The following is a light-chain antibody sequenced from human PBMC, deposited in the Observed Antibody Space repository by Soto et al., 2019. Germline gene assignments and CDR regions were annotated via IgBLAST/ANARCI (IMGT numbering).Light chain of an antibody. CDR1: QGVSNY. J-gene: IGKJ1*01. CDR3: QQAYSSPWT. Sequence: DIQLTQSPSSLSALVGDRVTITCRGSQGVSNYLNWYHQKPGRAPMLVIYATSNLQHGVPSRFSGNGSGPNFTLTIASLQPDYLGTYYCQQAYSSPWTFGQGTRVANQT. V-gene: IGKV1-39*01. CDR2: ATS.